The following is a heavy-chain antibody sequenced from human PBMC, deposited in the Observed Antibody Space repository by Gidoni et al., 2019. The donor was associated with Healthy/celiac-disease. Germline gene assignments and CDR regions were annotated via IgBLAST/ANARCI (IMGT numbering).Heavy chain of an antibody. CDR2: ISSSSSYI. Sequence: EVQLVESGGGLVKPGGSLRLSCAASGFTFSSYTMNWVRQAPGKGLEWVSSISSSSSYIYYADSVKGRFTISRDNAKNSLYLQMNSLRAEDTAVYYCAREMTTHFDYWGQGTLVTVSS. CDR3: AREMTTHFDY. D-gene: IGHD4-4*01. V-gene: IGHV3-21*01. CDR1: GFTFSSYT. J-gene: IGHJ4*02.